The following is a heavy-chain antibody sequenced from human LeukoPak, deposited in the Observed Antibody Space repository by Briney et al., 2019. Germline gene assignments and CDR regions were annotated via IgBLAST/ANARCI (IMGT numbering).Heavy chain of an antibody. D-gene: IGHD6-6*01. CDR1: GFTFSSYS. CDR2: ISSSSSTM. J-gene: IGHJ4*02. Sequence: GGSLRLSCAASGFTFSSYSMNWVRQAPGKGLEWVSYISSSSSTMYYADSVKGRFTISRDNAKNSLYLQMNSLRAEDTAVYYCARESNSSSAVDYWGQGTLVTVSS. V-gene: IGHV3-48*01. CDR3: ARESNSSSAVDY.